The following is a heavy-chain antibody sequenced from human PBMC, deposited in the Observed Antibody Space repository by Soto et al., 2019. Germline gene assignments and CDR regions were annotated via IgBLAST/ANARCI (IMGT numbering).Heavy chain of an antibody. CDR3: ARDRVQMVDGLDV. CDR2: IWYDGINK. D-gene: IGHD2-15*01. CDR1: GFTFTNNG. Sequence: QVQLVESGGGVVQPGRSLRLSCAASGFTFTNNGMHWVRQAPGKGLEWVAVIWYDGINKYYADSVKGRFIISRDNSKNTVYLQMSSLRAEDTAVDYCARDRVQMVDGLDVWGQGTTVTVSS. J-gene: IGHJ6*02. V-gene: IGHV3-33*01.